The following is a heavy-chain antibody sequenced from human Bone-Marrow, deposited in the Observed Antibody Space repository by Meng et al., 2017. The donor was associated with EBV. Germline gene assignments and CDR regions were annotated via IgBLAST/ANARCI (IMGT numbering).Heavy chain of an antibody. D-gene: IGHD4-17*01. V-gene: IGHV1-18*01. Sequence: QVQLVKSGAGVKKPGASVKVSCKASGYTFTSYGISWVRQAPGQGLEWMGWISAYNGNTNYAQKLQGRVTMTTGTSTSTAYMELRSLRSDDTAVYYCARDGKKDYGDYYRLGGWFDPWGQGTLVTVSS. CDR2: ISAYNGNT. CDR1: GYTFTSYG. CDR3: ARDGKKDYGDYYRLGGWFDP. J-gene: IGHJ5*02.